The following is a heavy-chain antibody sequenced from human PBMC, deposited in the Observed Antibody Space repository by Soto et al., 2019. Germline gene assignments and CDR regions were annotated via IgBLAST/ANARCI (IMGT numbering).Heavy chain of an antibody. J-gene: IGHJ3*02. CDR2: IKSKTDGGTT. D-gene: IGHD3-9*01. CDR1: GFTFSNAW. Sequence: GGSLRLSCAASGFTFSNAWMSWVRQAPGKGLEWVGRIKSKTDGGTTDYAAPVKGRFTISRDDSKNTLYLQMNSLKTEDTAVYYCTTVTGYLADAFDIWGQGTMVTVSS. V-gene: IGHV3-15*01. CDR3: TTVTGYLADAFDI.